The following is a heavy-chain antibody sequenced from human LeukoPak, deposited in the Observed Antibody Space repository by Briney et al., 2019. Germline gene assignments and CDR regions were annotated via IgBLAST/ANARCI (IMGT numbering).Heavy chain of an antibody. J-gene: IGHJ6*03. CDR3: AREVTSSSWPNYYYYYMDV. CDR1: GGSISSSSYY. Sequence: SETLSLPCTVSGGSISSSSYYWGWIRQPPGKGLEWIGSIYYSGSTYYNPSLKSRVTISEDTSKNQFSLKLSSVTAADTAVYYCAREVTSSSWPNYYYYYMDVWGKGTTVTVSS. CDR2: IYYSGST. D-gene: IGHD6-13*01. V-gene: IGHV4-39*07.